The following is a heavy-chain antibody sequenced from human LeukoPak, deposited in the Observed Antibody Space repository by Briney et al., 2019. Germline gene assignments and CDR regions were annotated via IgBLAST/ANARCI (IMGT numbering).Heavy chain of an antibody. CDR2: IGGSGSDT. J-gene: IGHJ6*02. CDR1: GFTFSDDY. V-gene: IGHV3-11*06. Sequence: PGGSLRLSCAASGFTFSDDYMTWIRQVPGKGLESIAYIGGSGSDTNYADSVKGRFTISRDNSKNTLYLQMNSLRAEDTAVYYCASSARYYYGMDVWGQGTTVTVSS. CDR3: ASSARYYYGMDV.